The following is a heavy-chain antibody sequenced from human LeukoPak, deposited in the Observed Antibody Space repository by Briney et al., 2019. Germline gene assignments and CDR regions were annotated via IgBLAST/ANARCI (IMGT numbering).Heavy chain of an antibody. CDR1: GFNFSSYT. V-gene: IGHV3-48*03. CDR3: ARVAPRIFYFDY. J-gene: IGHJ4*02. Sequence: RGSLRISCAASGFNFSSYTMNWVREAPVKALYSVSYISSHARTTYNADSVKGRFTISRDNAKNSLYLQMDSLRAEDTAVYYCARVAPRIFYFDYWGQGTLVTVSS. CDR2: ISSHARTT. D-gene: IGHD3-3*02.